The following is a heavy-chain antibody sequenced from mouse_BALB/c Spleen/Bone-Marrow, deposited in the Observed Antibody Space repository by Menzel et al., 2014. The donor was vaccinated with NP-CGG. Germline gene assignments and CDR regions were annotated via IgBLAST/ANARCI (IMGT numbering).Heavy chain of an antibody. CDR1: GFDFSRYW. CDR2: NNPDSSTI. Sequence: EVKLVESGGGLVQPGGSLKLSCAASGFDFSRYWMGWVRQAPGKGLEWIGENNPDSSTINYTPSLKDKFIISRDNAKNTLYLQMSKVRSEDTALYYCALLGYYGYFYVWGAGTTVTVSS. V-gene: IGHV4-1*02. CDR3: ALLGYYGYFYV. J-gene: IGHJ1*01. D-gene: IGHD2-2*01.